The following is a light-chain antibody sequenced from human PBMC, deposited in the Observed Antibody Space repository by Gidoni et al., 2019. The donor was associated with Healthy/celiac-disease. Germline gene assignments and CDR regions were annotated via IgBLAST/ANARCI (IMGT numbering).Light chain of an antibody. CDR3: QVWDSSSDHVV. J-gene: IGLJ2*01. Sequence: GQTARITCGGNNIGSKSVHWYPQKPGQAPVLVVYDDSARPSGIPERFSGSNSGNTATLTISRVEAGDEADYYCQVWDSSSDHVVFGGGTTLTVL. V-gene: IGLV3-21*02. CDR2: DDS. CDR1: NIGSKS.